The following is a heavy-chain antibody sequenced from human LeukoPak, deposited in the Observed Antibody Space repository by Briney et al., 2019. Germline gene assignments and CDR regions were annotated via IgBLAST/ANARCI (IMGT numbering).Heavy chain of an antibody. CDR1: GFTFSSYG. J-gene: IGHJ5*02. D-gene: IGHD4-23*01. Sequence: PGRSLRLSCAASGFTFSSYGMHWVRQAPGKGLEWVAVIWYDGSNKYYADSVKGRFTIFRDNSKNTLYLQMNSLRAEDTAVYYCARGGNSANWFDPWGQGTLVTVSS. CDR3: ARGGNSANWFDP. V-gene: IGHV3-33*01. CDR2: IWYDGSNK.